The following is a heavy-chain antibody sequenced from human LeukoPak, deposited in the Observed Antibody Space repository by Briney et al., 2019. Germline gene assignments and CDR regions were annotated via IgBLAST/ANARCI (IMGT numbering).Heavy chain of an antibody. D-gene: IGHD2-2*02. CDR1: GGSISSHS. CDR3: ARHRVVPAAIKLGNWFDP. CDR2: IKTSGST. V-gene: IGHV4-4*07. Sequence: PSETLSLTCTVAGGSISSHSWSWIRQPAGKGLEWIGRIKTSGSTNYNPSLKSRVAISVDTSKNQFSLKLSSVTAADTAVYYCARHRVVPAAIKLGNWFDPWGQGTLVTVSS. J-gene: IGHJ5*02.